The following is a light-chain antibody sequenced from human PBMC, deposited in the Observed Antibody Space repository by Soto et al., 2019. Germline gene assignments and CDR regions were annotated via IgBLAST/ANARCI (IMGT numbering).Light chain of an antibody. J-gene: IGKJ1*01. CDR2: GAS. CDR1: QSVSDTY. CDR3: QVGTLVCT. V-gene: IGKV3-20*01. Sequence: EIVLTQSPGTLSLSPGERATLSCRASQSVSDTYLAWYQQKPGQPPRLLIYGASNRATGIPDRFSGSGSGTDFTLTVSRLEPEDFAVYYCQVGTLVCTFGQGTKVAIK.